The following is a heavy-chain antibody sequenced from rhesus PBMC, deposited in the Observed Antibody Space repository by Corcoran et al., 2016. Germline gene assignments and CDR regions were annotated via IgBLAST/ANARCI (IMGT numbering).Heavy chain of an antibody. J-gene: IGHJ4*01. CDR3: ARVKGNYDP. CDR2: ISGSSGST. Sequence: QVQLQESGPGLVKPSETLSLTCAVSGGSVSSSNWWSWIRQPPGKGLEWIGYISGSSGSTYYNPSLKSRVTISTDTSKNQFSLKLSSVTAADTAVYYCARVKGNYDPWGQGVLVTVSS. V-gene: IGHV4-65*01. D-gene: IGHD4-17*01. CDR1: GGSVSSSNW.